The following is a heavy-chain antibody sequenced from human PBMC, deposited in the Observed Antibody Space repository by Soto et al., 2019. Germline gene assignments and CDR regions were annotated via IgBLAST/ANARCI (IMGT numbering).Heavy chain of an antibody. J-gene: IGHJ5*02. CDR3: ARGKVTIFGVVTHPRWFDP. Sequence: LSLTCTVSGGSISSSSYYWGWIRQPPGKGLEWIGSIYYSGSTYYNPSLKSRVTISVDTSKNQFSLKLSSVTAADTAVYYCARGKVTIFGVVTHPRWFDPWGQGTLVTVSS. V-gene: IGHV4-39*01. CDR1: GGSISSSSYY. D-gene: IGHD3-3*01. CDR2: IYYSGST.